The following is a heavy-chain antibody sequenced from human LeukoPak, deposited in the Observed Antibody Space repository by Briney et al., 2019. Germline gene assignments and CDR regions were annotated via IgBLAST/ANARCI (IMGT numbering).Heavy chain of an antibody. CDR2: IYYSGSN. J-gene: IGHJ4*02. CDR3: ARSTTSGLLGGYLDD. D-gene: IGHD1-26*01. V-gene: IGHV4-59*01. CDR1: GGSISGYY. Sequence: SETLSLTCSVSGGSISGYYWSWFRQPPGKGLEWIGYIYYSGSNNYNPSLESRAAISVDTSKNHFSLTLSFVTVADTAVYYCARSTTSGLLGGYLDDWGRGTLVTVSS.